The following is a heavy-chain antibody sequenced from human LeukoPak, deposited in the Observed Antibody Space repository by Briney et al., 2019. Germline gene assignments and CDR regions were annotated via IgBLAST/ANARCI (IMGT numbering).Heavy chain of an antibody. CDR3: ASWGGSGSYPPFDY. Sequence: ASVKVSCKASGGIFSSYAISWVRQAPGQGLEWMGWINPNSGGTNYAQKFQGRVTMTRDTSISTAYMELSRLRSDDTAVYYCASWGGSGSYPPFDYWGQGTLVTVSS. J-gene: IGHJ4*02. CDR1: GGIFSSYA. CDR2: INPNSGGT. D-gene: IGHD3-10*01. V-gene: IGHV1-2*02.